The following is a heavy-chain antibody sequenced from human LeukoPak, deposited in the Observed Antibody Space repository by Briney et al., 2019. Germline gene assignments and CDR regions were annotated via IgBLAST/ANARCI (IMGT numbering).Heavy chain of an antibody. D-gene: IGHD3-16*01. CDR2: IYYSGST. Sequence: KASETLSLTCSVSGGSISSYYWSWVRQPPGKGLEWIGYIYYSGSTNYNPSLKSRVTISLDTSKSQFSLKLTSVTAADTAVYYCARAPIPYDMIRTDYPFDHWGQGTLVTVAS. CDR3: ARAPIPYDMIRTDYPFDH. V-gene: IGHV4-59*01. CDR1: GGSISSYY. J-gene: IGHJ5*02.